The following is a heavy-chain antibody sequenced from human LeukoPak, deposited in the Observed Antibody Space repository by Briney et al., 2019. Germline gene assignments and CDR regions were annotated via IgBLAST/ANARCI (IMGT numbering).Heavy chain of an antibody. Sequence: GGSLRLSCVVSGITFSGYSMIWVRQAPGKGLEWVSYISSSASTIYYADSVKGRFTISRDNAKNSLFLQMNSLRAEDTAVYYCARKVLSGSRYFDYWGQGTLVTVSS. CDR2: ISSSASTI. CDR1: GITFSGYS. CDR3: ARKVLSGSRYFDY. V-gene: IGHV3-48*04. D-gene: IGHD1-26*01. J-gene: IGHJ4*02.